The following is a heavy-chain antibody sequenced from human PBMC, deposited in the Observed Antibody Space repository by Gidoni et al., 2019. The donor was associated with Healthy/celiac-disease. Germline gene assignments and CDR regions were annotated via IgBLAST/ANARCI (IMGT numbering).Heavy chain of an antibody. V-gene: IGHV3-30*01. J-gene: IGHJ4*02. CDR1: GFTFSSYA. CDR3: ARDHVAGFDY. Sequence: QVQLVESGGGVVQPGRSLRPSCAASGFTFSSYAMHWVRQAPGKGLEWVAVISYDGSNKYYADSVKGRFTISRDNSKNTLYLQMNSLRAEDTAVYYCARDHVAGFDYWGQGTLVTVSS. D-gene: IGHD6-19*01. CDR2: ISYDGSNK.